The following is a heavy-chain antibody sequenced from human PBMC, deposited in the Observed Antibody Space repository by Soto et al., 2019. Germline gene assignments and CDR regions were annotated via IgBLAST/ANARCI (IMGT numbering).Heavy chain of an antibody. Sequence: LRLSCAASGFTFSSYAMSWVRQAPGKGLEWVSAISGSGGSTYYADSVKGRFTISRGNSKNTLYLQMNSLRAEDTAVYYCAKDSQPDTMIVVVITDFDYWGQGTLVTVS. CDR1: GFTFSSYA. V-gene: IGHV3-23*01. J-gene: IGHJ4*02. CDR2: ISGSGGST. D-gene: IGHD3-22*01. CDR3: AKDSQPDTMIVVVITDFDY.